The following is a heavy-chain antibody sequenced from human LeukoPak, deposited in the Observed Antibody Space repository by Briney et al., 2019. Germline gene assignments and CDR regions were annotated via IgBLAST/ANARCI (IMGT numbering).Heavy chain of an antibody. Sequence: ASVKVSCKASGYTFTGYYMHWVRQAPGQGLEWMGRINPNSGGTNYAQKFQGRVTMTRDTSISTAYMERSRLRSDDTAVYYCARASYSSGRPFFDYWGQGTLVTVSS. CDR1: GYTFTGYY. J-gene: IGHJ4*02. D-gene: IGHD6-19*01. V-gene: IGHV1-2*06. CDR3: ARASYSSGRPFFDY. CDR2: INPNSGGT.